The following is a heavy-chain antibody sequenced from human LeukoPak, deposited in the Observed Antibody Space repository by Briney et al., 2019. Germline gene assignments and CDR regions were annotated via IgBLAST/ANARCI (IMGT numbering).Heavy chain of an antibody. V-gene: IGHV1-69*02. CDR1: GGTFSSYT. J-gene: IGHJ4*02. D-gene: IGHD4-23*01. Sequence: SVKVSCKASGGTFSSYTISWVRQAPGQGLEWMGRIIPILGIANYAQKFQGRVTITADKSTSTAYMELSSLRSEDTAVYYCARAGGNQYYYDYWGQGTLVTVSS. CDR3: ARAGGNQYYYDY. CDR2: IIPILGIA.